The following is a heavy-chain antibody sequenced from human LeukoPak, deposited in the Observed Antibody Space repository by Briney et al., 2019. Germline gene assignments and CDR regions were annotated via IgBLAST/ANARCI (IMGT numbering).Heavy chain of an antibody. CDR1: GYTLTELS. Sequence: ASVKVSCKVSGYTLTELSMHWVRQSPGKALEWMGGFDPEDGETSYAQKFQGRVTMTEDTSTDTAYMELSSLRSEDTAVYYCATAPEQQLARGWFDPWGQGTLVTVSS. CDR2: FDPEDGET. D-gene: IGHD6-13*01. J-gene: IGHJ5*02. V-gene: IGHV1-24*01. CDR3: ATAPEQQLARGWFDP.